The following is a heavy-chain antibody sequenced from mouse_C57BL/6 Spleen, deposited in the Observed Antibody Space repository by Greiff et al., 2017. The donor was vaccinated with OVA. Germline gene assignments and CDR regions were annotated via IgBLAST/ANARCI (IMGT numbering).Heavy chain of an antibody. V-gene: IGHV5-17*01. CDR2: ISSGSSTI. CDR3: ARGWDYDDAMDY. D-gene: IGHD2-4*01. J-gene: IGHJ4*01. Sequence: DVKLVESGGGLVKPGGSLKLSCAASGFTFSDYGMHWVRQAPEKGLEWVAYISSGSSTIYYADTVKGRFTISRDNAKNTLFLQMTSLRSEDTAMYYCARGWDYDDAMDYWGQGTSVTVSS. CDR1: GFTFSDYG.